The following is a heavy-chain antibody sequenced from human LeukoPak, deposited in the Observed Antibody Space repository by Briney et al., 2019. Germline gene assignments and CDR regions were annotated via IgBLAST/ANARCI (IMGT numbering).Heavy chain of an antibody. Sequence: SETLSLTCTVSGGXISSSSYYWGWIRQPPGKGLEWIGSIYYSGTTYYNPSLKSRVTISVDTSKNQFSLKLSSVTAADTAVYYCARLGLGSSRDYWGQGTLVTVSS. CDR3: ARLGLGSSRDY. V-gene: IGHV4-39*01. J-gene: IGHJ4*02. D-gene: IGHD6-6*01. CDR1: GGXISSSSYY. CDR2: IYYSGTT.